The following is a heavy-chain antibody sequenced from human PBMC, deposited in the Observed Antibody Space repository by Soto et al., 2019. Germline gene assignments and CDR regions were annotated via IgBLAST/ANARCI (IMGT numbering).Heavy chain of an antibody. D-gene: IGHD4-17*01. CDR1: GVSVSSGSFY. Sequence: SETLSLTCTVSGVSVSSGSFYWAWIRQPPGKGLEWIGFGSYSGTTNYKPSLKSRVTISVDTSRSQISLKVSSLTAADTAVYYCARGATVPPYDNWGQETLVPVSS. CDR3: ARGATVPPYDN. CDR2: GSYSGTT. V-gene: IGHV4-61*01. J-gene: IGHJ4*02.